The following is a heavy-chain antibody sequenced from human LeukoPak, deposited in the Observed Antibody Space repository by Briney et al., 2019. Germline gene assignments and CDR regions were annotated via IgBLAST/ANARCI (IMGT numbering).Heavy chain of an antibody. V-gene: IGHV4-59*01. CDR3: ARGYYGSGSYLGINWFDP. J-gene: IGHJ5*02. D-gene: IGHD3-10*01. CDR1: GGSISSYY. Sequence: SETLSLTCTVSGGSISSYYWSWIRQPPGKGLEWIGYIYYSGSTNYNPSLKSRVTISVDTSKNQFSLKLSSVTAADTAMYYCARGYYGSGSYLGINWFDPWGQGTLVTVSS. CDR2: IYYSGST.